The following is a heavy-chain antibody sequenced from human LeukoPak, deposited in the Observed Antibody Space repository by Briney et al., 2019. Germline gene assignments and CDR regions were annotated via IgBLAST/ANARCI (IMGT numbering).Heavy chain of an antibody. V-gene: IGHV3-48*01. Sequence: GGSLRLSCAASGCTFSSYSMNWVRQAPGKGLEWVSYISSSSSTIYYADSVKGRFTISRDNSKNTLYLQMNSLRAEDTAVYYCAKDRLMVATPGFDYWGQGTLVTVSS. J-gene: IGHJ4*02. CDR3: AKDRLMVATPGFDY. CDR2: ISSSSSTI. D-gene: IGHD5-12*01. CDR1: GCTFSSYS.